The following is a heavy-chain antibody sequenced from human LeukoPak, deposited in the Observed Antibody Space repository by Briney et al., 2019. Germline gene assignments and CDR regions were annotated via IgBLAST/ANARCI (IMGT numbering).Heavy chain of an antibody. Sequence: PGGSLRLSCAASGFTFDDAMHWVRLAPGKGLEWVSSISWNSNSIDYADSVKGRFTISRDNAKNSLYLQLNSLRAEDMALYYCARGRYYHDTSGYYSLDYWGQGTLVTVSS. D-gene: IGHD3-22*01. J-gene: IGHJ4*02. CDR3: ARGRYYHDTSGYYSLDY. CDR1: GFTFDDA. CDR2: ISWNSNSI. V-gene: IGHV3-9*03.